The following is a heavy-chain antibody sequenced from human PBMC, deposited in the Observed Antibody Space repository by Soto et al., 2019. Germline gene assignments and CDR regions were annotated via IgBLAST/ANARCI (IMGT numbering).Heavy chain of an antibody. CDR1: GGSISSYY. CDR3: ARETGYRVDSLRKYNWFDP. CDR2: IYYSGST. D-gene: IGHD6-13*01. V-gene: IGHV4-59*01. J-gene: IGHJ5*02. Sequence: SETLSLTCTVSGGSISSYYWSWIRQPPGKGLEWIGYIYYSGSTNYNPSLKSRVTISVDTSKNQFSLKLSSVTAADTAVYYCARETGYRVDSLRKYNWFDPWGQGTLVTVSS.